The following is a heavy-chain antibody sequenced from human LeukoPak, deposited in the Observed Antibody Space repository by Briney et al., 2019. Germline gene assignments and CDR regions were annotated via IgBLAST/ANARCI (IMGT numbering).Heavy chain of an antibody. CDR3: ARESYNWNYREPMDV. CDR1: GYTFTGYY. Sequence: ASVKVSCKASGYTFTGYYMHWVRQAPGQGLEWMGWINPNSGGTNYAQKFQGRVTMTRDTSISTAYMELSRLRSDDTAVYYCARESYNWNYREPMDVWGKGTTVTVSS. J-gene: IGHJ6*03. D-gene: IGHD1-7*01. V-gene: IGHV1-2*02. CDR2: INPNSGGT.